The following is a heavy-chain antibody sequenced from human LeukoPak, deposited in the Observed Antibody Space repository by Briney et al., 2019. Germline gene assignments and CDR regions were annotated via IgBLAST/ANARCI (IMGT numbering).Heavy chain of an antibody. J-gene: IGHJ4*02. Sequence: GGSLRLSCAASGFTSDDYAMHWVRQAPGKGLEWGSGISWNSGSIGYADSVKGRFTISRDNSKNTLFLQMNSLRAGDTAVYYCANLTPDSTTPTDFWGQGTLVTVSS. CDR3: ANLTPDSTTPTDF. CDR2: ISWNSGSI. D-gene: IGHD1-1*01. CDR1: GFTSDDYA. V-gene: IGHV3-9*02.